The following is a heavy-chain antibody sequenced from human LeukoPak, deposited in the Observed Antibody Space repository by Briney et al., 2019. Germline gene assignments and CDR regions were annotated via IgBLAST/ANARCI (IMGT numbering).Heavy chain of an antibody. Sequence: GGSLRLSCAASGFTFSSYGMHWVRQAPGKGLEWVAVISYDGSNKYYADSVKGRFTISRDNSKNTLYLQMNSLRAEDTAVYYCAKDLMKRNPLYGMDVWGQGTTVTVSS. V-gene: IGHV3-30*18. CDR3: AKDLMKRNPLYGMDV. D-gene: IGHD1-14*01. CDR1: GFTFSSYG. CDR2: ISYDGSNK. J-gene: IGHJ6*02.